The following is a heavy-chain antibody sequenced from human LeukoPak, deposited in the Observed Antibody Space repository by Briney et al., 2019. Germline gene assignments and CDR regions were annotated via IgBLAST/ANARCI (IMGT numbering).Heavy chain of an antibody. Sequence: SETLSLTCSVPGASISSYYWSWIRQPPGRGLEWIGFISNSGVPTYNPSLRGRVTISLDTSKNQFSLKLNSVTAADTAVYYCVSESRQLGNWGQGALVTVSS. CDR1: GASISSYY. CDR2: ISNSGVP. D-gene: IGHD1-1*01. J-gene: IGHJ4*02. V-gene: IGHV4-59*01. CDR3: VSESRQLGN.